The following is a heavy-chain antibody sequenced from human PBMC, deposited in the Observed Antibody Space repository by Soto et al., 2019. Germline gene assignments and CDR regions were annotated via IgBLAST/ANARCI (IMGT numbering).Heavy chain of an antibody. CDR1: GFTFSGYE. D-gene: IGHD3-10*01. CDR3: ARVGFVLLPDY. Sequence: PGGSLRLSXAASGFTFSGYEMNWVRQAPGKGLEWVSYISSSGSTIYYADSVKGRFTISRDNAKNSLYLQMNSLRAEDTAVYYCARVGFVLLPDYWGQGTLVTVSS. V-gene: IGHV3-48*03. CDR2: ISSSGSTI. J-gene: IGHJ4*02.